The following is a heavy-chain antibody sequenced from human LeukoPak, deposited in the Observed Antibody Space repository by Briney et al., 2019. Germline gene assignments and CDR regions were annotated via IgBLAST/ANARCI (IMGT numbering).Heavy chain of an antibody. J-gene: IGHJ4*02. CDR1: GGSISGYY. CDR2: IYYSGST. V-gene: IGHV4-59*01. CDR3: ARRRSVEN. Sequence: SETLSLTCTVSGGSISGYYWSWIRQPPGKGLEWIGFIYYSGSTNYNPSLKSRVTISVDTSKNQFPLKVSSVTAADTAVYYCARRRSVENWGQGTLVTVSS.